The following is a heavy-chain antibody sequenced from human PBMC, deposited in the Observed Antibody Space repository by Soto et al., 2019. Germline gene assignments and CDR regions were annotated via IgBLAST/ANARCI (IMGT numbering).Heavy chain of an antibody. V-gene: IGHV3-7*01. CDR1: GFTLSDNW. J-gene: IGHJ4*02. Sequence: EVHLVEAGGGLVQPGESLRLSCATSGFTLSDNWMSWVRQAPGKGLEGVANIEDGGSERWYADSVKGRFTIFRDTAKNSLYLQMTGLRAEDTAMYYCTRNAYWGQGTLVTVSS. CDR2: IEDGGSER. CDR3: TRNAY.